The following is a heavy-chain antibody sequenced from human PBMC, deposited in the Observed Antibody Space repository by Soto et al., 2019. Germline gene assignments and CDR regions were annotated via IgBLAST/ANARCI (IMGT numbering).Heavy chain of an antibody. Sequence: EVQLVESGGGLVQPGGSLRLSCAASGFTISGHWMHWVRQVPGKGLVWVSRINSEGSSTSYADSVKGRFIISRDNAKNTHFLQMNSLRAEDTAVYYCARSYSWTYGCFDPWGQGTLVTVSS. J-gene: IGHJ5*02. CDR3: ARSYSWTYGCFDP. CDR2: INSEGSST. V-gene: IGHV3-74*01. D-gene: IGHD1-26*01. CDR1: GFTISGHW.